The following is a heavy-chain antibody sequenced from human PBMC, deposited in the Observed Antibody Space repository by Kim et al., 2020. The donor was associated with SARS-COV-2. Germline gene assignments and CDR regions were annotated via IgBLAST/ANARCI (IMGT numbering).Heavy chain of an antibody. CDR3: AREAIPAAMGNYYYGMDV. CDR1: GFTFSSYG. J-gene: IGHJ6*02. D-gene: IGHD2-2*01. Sequence: GGSLRLSCAASGFTFSSYGMHWVRQAPGKGLEWVAVIWYDGSNKYYADSVKGRFTISRDNSKNTLYLQMNSLRAEDTAVYYCAREAIPAAMGNYYYGMDVWGQGTTVTVSS. CDR2: IWYDGSNK. V-gene: IGHV3-33*01.